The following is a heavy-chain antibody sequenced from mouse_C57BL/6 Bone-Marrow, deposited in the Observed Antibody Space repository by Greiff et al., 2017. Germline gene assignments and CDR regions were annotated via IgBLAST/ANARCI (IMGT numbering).Heavy chain of an antibody. D-gene: IGHD2-13*01. J-gene: IGHJ3*02. Sequence: VQRVESGAELVRPGTSVKVSCKASGYAFTNYLIEWVKQRPGQGLEWIGVINPGSGGTNYNEKFKGKATLTADKSSSTAYMQLSSLTSEDSAVYFCARWGLRWGQGTLVTVSA. CDR3: ARWGLR. V-gene: IGHV1-54*01. CDR2: INPGSGGT. CDR1: GYAFTNYL.